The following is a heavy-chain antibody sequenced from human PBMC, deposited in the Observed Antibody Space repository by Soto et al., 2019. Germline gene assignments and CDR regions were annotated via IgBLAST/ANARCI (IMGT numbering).Heavy chain of an antibody. J-gene: IGHJ3*02. CDR1: GFTFSSYS. D-gene: IGHD3-22*01. V-gene: IGHV3-48*02. Sequence: GGSLRLSCAASGFTFSSYSMNWVRQAPGKGLEWVSYISSSSSTIYYADSVKGRFTISRDNAKNSLYLQMNSLRDEDTAVYYCAQPRAQDSSGYSTGGAFDIWGQGTMVTVS. CDR2: ISSSSSTI. CDR3: AQPRAQDSSGYSTGGAFDI.